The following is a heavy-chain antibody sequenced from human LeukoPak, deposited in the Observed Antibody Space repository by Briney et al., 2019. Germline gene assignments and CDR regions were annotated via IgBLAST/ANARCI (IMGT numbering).Heavy chain of an antibody. J-gene: IGHJ4*02. CDR3: ARDSSSWYLSRGGGADY. CDR1: GFTFSSYW. D-gene: IGHD6-13*01. V-gene: IGHV3-7*01. Sequence: GGSLRLSCAASGFTFSSYWMSWVRQAPGKGLEWVANIKQDGSEKYYVDSVKGRFTISRDNAKNSLYLQMNSLRAEDTAGYYCARDSSSWYLSRGGGADYWGQGTLVTVSS. CDR2: IKQDGSEK.